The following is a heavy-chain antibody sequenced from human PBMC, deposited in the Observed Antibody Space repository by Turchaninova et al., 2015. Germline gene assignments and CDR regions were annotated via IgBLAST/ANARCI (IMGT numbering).Heavy chain of an antibody. D-gene: IGHD6-6*01. V-gene: IGHV3-23*04. CDR3: AKGLRQLVVAWDTWFDP. J-gene: IGHJ5*02. CDR2: GGGWGST. CDR1: GFTFSSYA. Sequence: EVQLVESGGGLVQPGGSLRLSCAASGFTFSSYAMSWVRQAPGRGLGWGSGGGGWGSTYSAVSVKGRLTSSRDNSKKILYLQMNSLRGEDTALYYCAKGLRQLVVAWDTWFDPWGQGTLVTVSS.